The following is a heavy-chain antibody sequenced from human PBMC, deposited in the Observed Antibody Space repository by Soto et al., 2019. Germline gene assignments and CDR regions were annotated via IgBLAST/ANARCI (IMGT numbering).Heavy chain of an antibody. CDR1: GYTITSYG. D-gene: IGHD1-26*01. CDR2: ISAYNGNT. Sequence: APVKVSSEASGYTITSYGISSVRQDPGQGLEWMGWISAYNGNTNYAQKLQGRVTMTTDTSTSTAYMELRSLRSDDTAVYYCARDHSGSPFYWGQGTLVTVSS. CDR3: ARDHSGSPFY. J-gene: IGHJ4*02. V-gene: IGHV1-18*01.